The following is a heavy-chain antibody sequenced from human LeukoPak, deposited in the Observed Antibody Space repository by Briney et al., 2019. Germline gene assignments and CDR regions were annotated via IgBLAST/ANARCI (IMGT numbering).Heavy chain of an antibody. D-gene: IGHD6-13*01. CDR1: GYTFTSYD. J-gene: IGHJ6*03. CDR3: ARRGGYSSSWSLRWYYYYYMDV. CDR2: MNPNSGNT. V-gene: IGHV1-8*03. Sequence: GASVKVSCKASGYTFTSYDINWGRQATGQGLEWMGWMNPNSGNTGYAQKFQGRVTITRNTSISTAYMELSSLRSEDTAVYYCARRGGYSSSWSLRWYYYYYMDVWGKGTTVTVSS.